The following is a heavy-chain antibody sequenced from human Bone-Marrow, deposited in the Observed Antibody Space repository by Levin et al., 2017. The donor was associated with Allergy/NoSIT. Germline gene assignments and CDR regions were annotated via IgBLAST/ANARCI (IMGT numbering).Heavy chain of an antibody. Sequence: PGGSLRLSCAASGFTFSSNSMNWVRQAPGKGLEWVSSIRSDSSNIYYADSVKGRFTISRDNAKNSLYLQMNSLRAEDTAVYYCARFISSSTTTVYNYYHMDVWGKGTTVTVSS. D-gene: IGHD2-2*01. CDR1: GFTFSSNS. CDR3: ARFISSSTTTVYNYYHMDV. V-gene: IGHV3-21*01. CDR2: IRSDSSNI. J-gene: IGHJ6*03.